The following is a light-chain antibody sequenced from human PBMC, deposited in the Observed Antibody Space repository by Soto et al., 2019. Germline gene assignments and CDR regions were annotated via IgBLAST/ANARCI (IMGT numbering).Light chain of an antibody. CDR1: QSVSSSY. J-gene: IGKJ1*01. V-gene: IGKV3-15*01. CDR2: GAS. CDR3: QQYNNWWT. Sequence: EIVFTQSPGTLSFSPGERATLSFRASQSVSSSYLAWYQQKPGQAPRLLIYGASTRATGIPARFSGSGSGTEFTLTISSLQSEDFAVYYCQQYNNWWTFGQGTKVDIK.